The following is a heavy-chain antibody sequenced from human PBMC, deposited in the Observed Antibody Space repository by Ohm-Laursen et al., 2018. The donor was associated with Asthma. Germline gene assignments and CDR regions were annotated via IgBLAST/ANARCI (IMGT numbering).Heavy chain of an antibody. CDR3: AKDEDCGGDCSQFDY. V-gene: IGHV3-9*01. J-gene: IGHJ4*02. D-gene: IGHD2-21*01. Sequence: SLRLSCAASGFIFDDYAMHWVRQVPGKGLEWVSGISWNSGTIVQADSVKGRFTISRDNAKNSLYLQMNSLRAEDTAVYYCAKDEDCGGDCSQFDYWGQGTLVTVSS. CDR1: GFIFDDYA. CDR2: ISWNSGTI.